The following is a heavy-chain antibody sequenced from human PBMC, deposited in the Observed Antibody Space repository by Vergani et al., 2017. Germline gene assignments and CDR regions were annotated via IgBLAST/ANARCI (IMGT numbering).Heavy chain of an antibody. Sequence: QVRLEESGPGLVKPSQTLSLTCTVSGRSITSGTYYWSWIRQPAGQGLEWIGRVSASGDTNYKPSLESRLTLSVDTTKNQISLKMRSVTAADTAVYFCARADYDILTGTYAMDVWGQGTTVTVSS. J-gene: IGHJ6*02. CDR1: GRSITSGTYY. CDR3: ARADYDILTGTYAMDV. V-gene: IGHV4-61*02. CDR2: VSASGDT. D-gene: IGHD3-9*01.